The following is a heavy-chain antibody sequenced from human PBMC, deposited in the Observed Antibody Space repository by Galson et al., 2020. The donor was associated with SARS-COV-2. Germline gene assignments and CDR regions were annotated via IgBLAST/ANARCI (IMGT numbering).Heavy chain of an antibody. CDR1: GFTFEDYA. V-gene: IGHV3-9*01. Sequence: TGGSLRLSCAASGFTFEDYAMHWVRQFPGKGLEWVAGISWDSDYIGYADSVKGRFTISRDNAKNSLYLQMNSLSADDTAWYYCAKDIRYGSGSYGDFYGVDAWGQGIMVTVSS. D-gene: IGHD3-10*01. J-gene: IGHJ6*02. CDR2: ISWDSDYI. CDR3: AKDIRYGSGSYGDFYGVDA.